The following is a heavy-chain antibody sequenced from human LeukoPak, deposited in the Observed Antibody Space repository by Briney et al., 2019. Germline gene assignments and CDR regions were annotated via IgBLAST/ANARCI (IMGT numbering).Heavy chain of an antibody. Sequence: PGGSLRLSCGASGFTFNSYSMNWVRQAPGKGLEWVSFISGSGGSIYYADSVKGRFTISRDNSKNTLYLQMNSLRAEDTAVYYCAKRGYYYDSSGYYYFDQWGQGTLVTVSS. V-gene: IGHV3-23*01. J-gene: IGHJ4*02. CDR1: GFTFNSYS. CDR3: AKRGYYYDSSGYYYFDQ. D-gene: IGHD3-22*01. CDR2: ISGSGGSI.